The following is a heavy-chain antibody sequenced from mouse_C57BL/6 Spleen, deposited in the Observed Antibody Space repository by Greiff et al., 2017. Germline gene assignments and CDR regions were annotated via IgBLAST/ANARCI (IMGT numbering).Heavy chain of an antibody. Sequence: VQGVESGAELARPGASVKMSCKASGYTFTSYTMHWVKQRPGQGLEWIGYINPSSGYTKYNQKFKDKATLTADKSSSTAYMQLSSLTSEDSAVYYCARFYYGSSYAMDYWGQGTSVTVSS. CDR1: GYTFTSYT. V-gene: IGHV1-4*01. J-gene: IGHJ4*01. CDR2: INPSSGYT. D-gene: IGHD1-1*01. CDR3: ARFYYGSSYAMDY.